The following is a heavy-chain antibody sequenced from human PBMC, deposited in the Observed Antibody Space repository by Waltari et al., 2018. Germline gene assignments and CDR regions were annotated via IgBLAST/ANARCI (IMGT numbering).Heavy chain of an antibody. V-gene: IGHV4-34*01. D-gene: IGHD6-19*01. CDR3: ARQFSSGWYSEY. CDR1: GGSFSGYY. CDR2: INHSGST. Sequence: QVQLQQWGAGLLKPSETLSLTCAVYGGSFSGYYWRWIRQSPGKGLGWIGEINHSGSTNYNPSLKSRVTISVDTSKNQFSLKVSSVTAADTAVYYCARQFSSGWYSEYWGQGTLVTVSS. J-gene: IGHJ4*02.